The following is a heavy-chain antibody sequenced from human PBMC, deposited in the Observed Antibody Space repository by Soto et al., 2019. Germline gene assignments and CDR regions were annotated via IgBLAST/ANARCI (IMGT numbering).Heavy chain of an antibody. CDR1: GGSVNSGNYY. J-gene: IGHJ3*02. Sequence: QVQLQQWGAGLLKPSETLSLTCAVYGGSVNSGNYYWSWIRQPPGKGLEWSGEMSHSGGTHFNPSLKSRVPISVDTSKNQFSLKMSSVTAADTALYYCARVERGTATTVVDAFDIWGPGTLVTVSS. V-gene: IGHV4-34*01. CDR2: MSHSGGT. D-gene: IGHD1-1*01. CDR3: ARVERGTATTVVDAFDI.